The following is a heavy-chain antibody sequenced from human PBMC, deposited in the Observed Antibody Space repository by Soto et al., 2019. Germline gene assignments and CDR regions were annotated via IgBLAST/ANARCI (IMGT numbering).Heavy chain of an antibody. CDR3: AAPYTTGFQAYDF. Sequence: GASVKLSCEVSGDTLRDLSMYWVRQAPGKGLEWMGGFDPEDGETVYAQKFQGRVSMTDDTSTDTAYMELSSLRSEDTAVYYCAAPYTTGFQAYDFWGQGTLVTVSS. D-gene: IGHD3-3*01. V-gene: IGHV1-24*01. CDR1: GDTLRDLS. J-gene: IGHJ4*02. CDR2: FDPEDGET.